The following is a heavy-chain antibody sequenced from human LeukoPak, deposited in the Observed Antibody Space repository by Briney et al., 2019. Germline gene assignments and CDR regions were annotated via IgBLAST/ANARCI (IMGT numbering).Heavy chain of an antibody. V-gene: IGHV1-2*02. J-gene: IGHJ5*02. CDR3: ARNKGRIAAAGTGWFDP. D-gene: IGHD6-13*01. Sequence: ASVKVSCKASGYTFTGYYMHWVRQAPGQGLEWMGWINPNSGDTNYAQKFQGRVTMTRDTSISTAYMELSRLRSDDTAVYYCARNKGRIAAAGTGWFDPWGQGTLVTVSS. CDR2: INPNSGDT. CDR1: GYTFTGYY.